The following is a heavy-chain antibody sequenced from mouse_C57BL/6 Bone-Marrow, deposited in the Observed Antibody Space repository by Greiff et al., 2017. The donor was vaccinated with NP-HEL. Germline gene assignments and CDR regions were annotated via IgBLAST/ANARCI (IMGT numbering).Heavy chain of an antibody. CDR3: ARHGDYFGSSYGYFDV. J-gene: IGHJ1*03. CDR1: GYTFTEYT. Sequence: QVQLQQSGAELVKPGASVKLSCKASGYTFTEYTIHWVKQRSGQGLEWIGWFYPGSGSIKYNEKFKDKATLPADKSSRTVYMDLSRLTSDDCAVYFSARHGDYFGSSYGYFDVWGTGTTVTVSS. D-gene: IGHD1-1*01. V-gene: IGHV1-62-2*01. CDR2: FYPGSGSI.